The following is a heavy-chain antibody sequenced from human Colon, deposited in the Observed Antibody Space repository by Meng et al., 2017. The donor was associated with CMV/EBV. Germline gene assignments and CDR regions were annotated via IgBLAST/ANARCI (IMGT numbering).Heavy chain of an antibody. CDR3: ATHPYTGSTSDY. CDR2: IRGGSDRI. D-gene: IGHD6-6*01. CDR1: GFTFSDNY. Sequence: GGSLRLSCAASGFTFSDNYMSWVRQAPGKGLEWVSAIRGGSDRIYYADSVKGRFTISRDNSKNTLYLQMSSLRAEDTAVYYCATHPYTGSTSDYWGQGTLVTVSS. V-gene: IGHV3-23*01. J-gene: IGHJ4*02.